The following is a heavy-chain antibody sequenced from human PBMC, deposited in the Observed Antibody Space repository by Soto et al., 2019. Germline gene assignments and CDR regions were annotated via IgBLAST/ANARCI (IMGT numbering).Heavy chain of an antibody. CDR2: SDGSSAYT. Sequence: RGGFLRLSCADSGFTFSNYNKNWIRQAPGKGLEWLSYSDGSSAYTNYADSVKGRFTISRDNAKNSLFLQLTSLRDEDTAVHYCARAVGNYYGMDVWGQGTTVTVSS. V-gene: IGHV3-11*06. D-gene: IGHD1-26*01. CDR3: ARAVGNYYGMDV. J-gene: IGHJ6*02. CDR1: GFTFSNYN.